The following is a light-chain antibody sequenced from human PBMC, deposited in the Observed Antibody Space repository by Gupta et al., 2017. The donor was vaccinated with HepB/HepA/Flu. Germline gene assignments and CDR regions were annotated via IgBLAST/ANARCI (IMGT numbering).Light chain of an antibody. CDR1: QRISTW. Sequence: DIQLTQSPSTLSASVGDTVTITCRASQRISTWLAWYQQKPGKAPKVLIFQASTLQSGVPSRFSGSGTGTEFTLTISSLQPDDFATYYCQHENSSPWTFGQGTKVEIK. J-gene: IGKJ1*01. CDR3: QHENSSPWT. V-gene: IGKV1-5*03. CDR2: QAS.